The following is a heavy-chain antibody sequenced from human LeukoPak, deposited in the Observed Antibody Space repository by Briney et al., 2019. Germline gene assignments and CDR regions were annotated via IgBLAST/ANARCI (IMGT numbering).Heavy chain of an antibody. J-gene: IGHJ5*02. CDR3: ASLVRGEYCSGGSCGNWFDP. CDR2: MNPNSGNT. CDR1: GYTFTSYD. D-gene: IGHD2-15*01. V-gene: IGHV1-8*01. Sequence: ASVKVSCKASGYTFTSYDINWVRQATGQGLEWMGWMNPNSGNTGYAQKFQGRVTMTRNTSISTAYMELSSLRSEDTAAYYCASLVRGEYCSGGSCGNWFDPWGQGTLVTVSS.